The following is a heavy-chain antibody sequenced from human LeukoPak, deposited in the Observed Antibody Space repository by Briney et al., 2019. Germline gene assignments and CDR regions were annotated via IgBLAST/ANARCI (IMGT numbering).Heavy chain of an antibody. V-gene: IGHV3-11*04. J-gene: IGHJ4*02. Sequence: AEGSLRLSCAASGFTFSDYYMSWIRQAPGKGLEWVSYISSSGSTIYYADSVKGRFTISRDNAKKSLYLQMNSLRAEDTAVYYCGRSQNYNDSSGYSYWGQGTLVTVSS. CDR1: GFTFSDYY. CDR3: GRSQNYNDSSGYSY. D-gene: IGHD3-22*01. CDR2: ISSSGSTI.